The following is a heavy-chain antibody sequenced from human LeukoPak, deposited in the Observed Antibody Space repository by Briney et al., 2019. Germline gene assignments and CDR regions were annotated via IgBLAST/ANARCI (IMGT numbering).Heavy chain of an antibody. J-gene: IGHJ4*02. CDR2: INHSGST. D-gene: IGHD6-19*01. Sequence: SETLSLTCAVYGGSFSGYYWSWIRPPPGKGLEWIGEINHSGSTNYNPSLKSRVTISVDTSKNQFSLKLSSVTAADTAVYYCAKHRWGGWYKLDYWGQGTLVTVSS. CDR1: GGSFSGYY. CDR3: AKHRWGGWYKLDY. V-gene: IGHV4-34*01.